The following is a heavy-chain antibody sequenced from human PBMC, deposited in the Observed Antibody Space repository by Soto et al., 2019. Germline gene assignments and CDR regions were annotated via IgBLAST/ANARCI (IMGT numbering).Heavy chain of an antibody. Sequence: GGSLRLACTTSGWTFRNHAMTWVRQATDKGLAWVQNIRDSAVSTHSEDAVKGGFTIPRDNTSNTLYMNMNRMSGEDTAVYYCVSWVSAHFDYWGHGTVVTVSS. V-gene: IGHV3-23*01. D-gene: IGHD2-8*01. CDR3: VSWVSAHFDY. CDR2: IRDSAVST. J-gene: IGHJ4*01. CDR1: GWTFRNHA.